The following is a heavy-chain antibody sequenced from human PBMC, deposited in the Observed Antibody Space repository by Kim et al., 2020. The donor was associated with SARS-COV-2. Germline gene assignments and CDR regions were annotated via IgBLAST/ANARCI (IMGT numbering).Heavy chain of an antibody. D-gene: IGHD3-16*01. J-gene: IGHJ2*01. V-gene: IGHV3-53*01. Sequence: GGSLRLSCEASGFSFSNNYMSWVRQAPGKGLEWVSAIYSAGSTYYADSVKGRFTISRDNSKSTVFLQMNSLRAADTAVYYCARLAFTYFDLWGRGTLVTVPS. CDR2: IYSAGST. CDR3: ARLAFTYFDL. CDR1: GFSFSNNY.